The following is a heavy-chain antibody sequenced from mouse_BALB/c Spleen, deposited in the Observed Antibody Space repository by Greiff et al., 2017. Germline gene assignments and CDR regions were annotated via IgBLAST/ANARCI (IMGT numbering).Heavy chain of an antibody. CDR1: GFTFSSFG. V-gene: IGHV5-17*02. D-gene: IGHD1-1*01. J-gene: IGHJ1*01. CDR3: ARSYYGSSIYWYFDV. CDR2: ISSGSSTI. Sequence: DVHLVESGGGLVQPGGSRKLSCAASGFTFSSFGMHWVRQAPEKGLEWVAYISSGSSTIYYADTVKGRFTISRDNPKNTLFLQMTSLRSEDTAMYYCARSYYGSSIYWYFDVWGAGTTVTVSS.